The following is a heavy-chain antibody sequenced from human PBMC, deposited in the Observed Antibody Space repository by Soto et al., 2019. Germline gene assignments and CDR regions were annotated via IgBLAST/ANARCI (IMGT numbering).Heavy chain of an antibody. CDR3: ARRRGDTVTFDY. V-gene: IGHV4-39*01. D-gene: IGHD4-17*01. CDR2: IYYSGST. Sequence: PSETLSLTCTVSGGSISSSSYYWGWIRQSPGKGLEWIGSIYYSGSTYYNPSLKSRVTISVDTSKNQFSLKLSSVTAADTAVYYCARRRGDTVTFDYWGQGTLVTVSS. CDR1: GGSISSSSYY. J-gene: IGHJ4*02.